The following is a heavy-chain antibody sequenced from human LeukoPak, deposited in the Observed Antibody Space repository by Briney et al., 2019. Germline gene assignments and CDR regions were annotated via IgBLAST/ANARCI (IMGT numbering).Heavy chain of an antibody. Sequence: SETLSLTCTVSGGSISSNSYYWGWIRQPPGKGLEWIGNIYYSGSTYYNSSLKSRITISVDTSKNQFSLKLSSVTAADTAVYYCARDGSSSPFDYWGQGTLVTVSS. V-gene: IGHV4-39*02. CDR1: GGSISSNSYY. J-gene: IGHJ4*02. CDR3: ARDGSSSPFDY. CDR2: IYYSGST. D-gene: IGHD6-13*01.